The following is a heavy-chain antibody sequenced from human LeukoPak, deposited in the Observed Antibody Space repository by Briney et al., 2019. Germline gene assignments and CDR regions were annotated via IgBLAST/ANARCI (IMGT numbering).Heavy chain of an antibody. CDR3: ARGYGSGSFYNPFDY. D-gene: IGHD3-10*01. CDR2: IYSGGGT. V-gene: IGHV3-53*01. Sequence: GGSLRLSCAASGFTFSSYAMSWVRQAPGKGLEWVSVIYSGGGTYYADSVKGRFTISRDISKNTVYLQMNSLRAEDTAVYYCARGYGSGSFYNPFDYWGQGTLVTVSS. CDR1: GFTFSSYA. J-gene: IGHJ4*02.